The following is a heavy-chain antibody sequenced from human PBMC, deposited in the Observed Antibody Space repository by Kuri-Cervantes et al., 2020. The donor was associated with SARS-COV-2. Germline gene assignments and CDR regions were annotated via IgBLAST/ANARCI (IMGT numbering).Heavy chain of an antibody. V-gene: IGHV3-30*02. D-gene: IGHD1-14*01. CDR3: ATKPPGVNDAFDI. CDR2: IRYDGSNK. Sequence: GGSLRLSCAVSGFTVSTNYMSWVRQAPGKGLEWVAFIRYDGSNKYYADSVKGRFTISRDNSKNTLYLQMNSLRAEDTAVYYCATKPPGVNDAFDIWGQGTMVTVSS. J-gene: IGHJ3*02. CDR1: GFTVSTNY.